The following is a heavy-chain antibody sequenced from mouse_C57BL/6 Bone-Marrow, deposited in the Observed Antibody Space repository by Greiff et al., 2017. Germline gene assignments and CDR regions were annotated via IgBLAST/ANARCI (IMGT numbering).Heavy chain of an antibody. Sequence: QVQLQQSGAELARPGASVKLSCKASGYTFTSYGISWVKQRTGQGLEWIGEIYPRSGNTSYNEKFKGKATMTADKSSSTAYMELRILTSEDSTIYFCASWDYSNYLYAMDYWGQGTSVTVSS. V-gene: IGHV1-81*01. CDR2: IYPRSGNT. CDR1: GYTFTSYG. D-gene: IGHD2-5*01. CDR3: ASWDYSNYLYAMDY. J-gene: IGHJ4*01.